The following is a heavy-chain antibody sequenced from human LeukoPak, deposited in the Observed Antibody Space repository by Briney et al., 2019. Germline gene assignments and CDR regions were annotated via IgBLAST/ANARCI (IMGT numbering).Heavy chain of an antibody. CDR1: AGSISSSY. CDR3: AREAARTAGFDP. J-gene: IGHJ5*02. Sequence: PSHSLSLTRTVSAGSISSSYCNWIRQPPRKRLECIGYIYYSGTTNYNPSLKSRVTISLDPSKNQFSLQLTSVPAADTAVYSCAREAARTAGFDPWGQGTPVTASS. V-gene: IGHV4-59*01. D-gene: IGHD6-25*01. CDR2: IYYSGTT.